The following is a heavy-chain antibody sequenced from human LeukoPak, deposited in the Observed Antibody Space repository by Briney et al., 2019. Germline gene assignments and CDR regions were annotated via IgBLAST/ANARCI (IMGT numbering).Heavy chain of an antibody. Sequence: GGSLRLSCAASGFTFSSYAMHWVRQAPGKGLEWVAVIPYDGSNKYYADSVKGRFTISRDNSKNTLYLQMNSLRAEDTAVYYCAKDLYYYDSSGYDYWGQGTLVTVSS. J-gene: IGHJ4*02. CDR1: GFTFSSYA. CDR2: IPYDGSNK. V-gene: IGHV3-30-3*01. D-gene: IGHD3-22*01. CDR3: AKDLYYYDSSGYDY.